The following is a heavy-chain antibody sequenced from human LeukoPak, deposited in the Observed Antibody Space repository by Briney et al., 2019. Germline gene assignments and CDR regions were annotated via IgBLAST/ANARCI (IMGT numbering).Heavy chain of an antibody. Sequence: GRSLRLSCAASGFTFSRFGMHWVRQAPGKGLEWVAVIWYDGSNKYYEDFVEGRFTISRDNSQNTLFLQMNSLRVEDTAVYYCARANYGSGSNYYYGLDVWGEGTTVTVSS. CDR2: IWYDGSNK. CDR1: GFTFSRFG. D-gene: IGHD3-10*01. J-gene: IGHJ6*04. V-gene: IGHV3-33*01. CDR3: ARANYGSGSNYYYGLDV.